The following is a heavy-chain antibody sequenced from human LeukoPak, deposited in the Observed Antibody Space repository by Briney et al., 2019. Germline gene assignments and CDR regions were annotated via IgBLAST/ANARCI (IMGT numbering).Heavy chain of an antibody. D-gene: IGHD6-6*01. Sequence: SETLSLTCTVSGGSVSSYYWSWIRQPPGKGLEWIGYIYYSGSTNYNPSLKSRVTISVDTSKNQFSLKLSSVTAADTAVYYCARSSPPNRAFFDYWGQGTLVTVSS. V-gene: IGHV4-59*08. CDR3: ARSSPPNRAFFDY. J-gene: IGHJ4*02. CDR1: GGSVSSYY. CDR2: IYYSGST.